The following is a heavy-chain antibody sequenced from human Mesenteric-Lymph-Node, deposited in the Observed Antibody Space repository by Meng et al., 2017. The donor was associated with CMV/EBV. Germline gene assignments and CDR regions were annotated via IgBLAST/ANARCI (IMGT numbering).Heavy chain of an antibody. CDR2: IYSGGST. J-gene: IGHJ4*02. CDR3: ARGFYGE. Sequence: GGSLRLSCAASGFSVSNNYMSWVRQAPGKGLEWVSIIYSGGSTYYTDSGKGRFTSSRDISKNTVYLQMNGLRAEDTAVYFCARGFYGEWGQGTLVTVSS. V-gene: IGHV3-53*01. CDR1: GFSVSNNY. D-gene: IGHD3-16*01.